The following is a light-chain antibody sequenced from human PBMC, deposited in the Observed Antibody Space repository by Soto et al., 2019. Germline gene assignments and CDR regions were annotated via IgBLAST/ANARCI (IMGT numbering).Light chain of an antibody. CDR3: KQYHSTPPRWT. J-gene: IGKJ1*01. CDR1: RTVLSVSDNQYY. CDR2: WAS. Sequence: DIVMTQSPDSLTLSLGERATITCRSSRTVLSVSDNQYYLNWYQHKPRQPPKLLIYWASTRESGVPDRFTGSGSGTNFTLTINSLQAEDVAVYYCKQYHSTPPRWTFGQGTRVEIK. V-gene: IGKV4-1*01.